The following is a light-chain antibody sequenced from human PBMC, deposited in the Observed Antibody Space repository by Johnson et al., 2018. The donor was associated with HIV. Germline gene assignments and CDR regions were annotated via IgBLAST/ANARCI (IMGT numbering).Light chain of an antibody. J-gene: IGLJ1*01. CDR1: SSNIGNNY. Sequence: QSVLTQPPSVSAAPGQKVTISCSGSSSNIGNNYVSWYQQLPGTAPKLLIYDNNKRPSGVPDRFSGSKSGTSATLGITGLQTGAEANYYCGTWNNGLTSPYVFGTGTKVTVL. V-gene: IGLV1-51*01. CDR3: GTWNNGLTSPYV. CDR2: DNN.